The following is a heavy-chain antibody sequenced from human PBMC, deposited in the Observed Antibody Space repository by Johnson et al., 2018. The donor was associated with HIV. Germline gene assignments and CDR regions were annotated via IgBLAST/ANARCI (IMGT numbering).Heavy chain of an antibody. D-gene: IGHD3-10*02. V-gene: IGHV3-53*01. J-gene: IGHJ3*01. CDR2: IYNSGDT. CDR3: ARDTVREVELPDGFDF. CDR1: GFTVSSNY. Sequence: EKLVESGGGLIQSGGSLRLSCAASGFTVSSNYMSWYRQSPGKGLEWVSVIYNSGDTVYADYVKGRFTTSRDNSKNTVYLKMNSLRAEDTAIYFCARDTVREVELPDGFDFWGQGTVVIVSS.